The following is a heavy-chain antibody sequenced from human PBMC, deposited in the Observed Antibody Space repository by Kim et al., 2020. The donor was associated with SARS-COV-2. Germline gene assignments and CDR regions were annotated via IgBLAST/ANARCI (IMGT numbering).Heavy chain of an antibody. D-gene: IGHD5-12*01. CDR1: GFTFGDYA. CDR2: IRSKAYGGTT. V-gene: IGHV3-49*03. CDR3: TRDRGGIVATTTGY. J-gene: IGHJ4*02. Sequence: GGSLRLSCTASGFTFGDYAMSWFRQAPGKGLEWVGFIRSKAYGGTTEYAASVKGRFTISRDDSKSIAYLQMNSLKTEDTAVYYCTRDRGGIVATTTGYWGQGTLVTVSS.